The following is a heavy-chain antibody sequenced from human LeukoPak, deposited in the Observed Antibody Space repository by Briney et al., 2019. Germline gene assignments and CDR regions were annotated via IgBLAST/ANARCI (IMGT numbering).Heavy chain of an antibody. D-gene: IGHD6-19*01. V-gene: IGHV3-66*02. Sequence: GGSLRLSCAASGFTVSSNYMSWVRQAPGKGLEWVSVIYSGGSTYYADSVKGRFTISRDNSKNTLYLQMNSLRAEHTAVYYCAHRYIGVAGTVFDYWGQATLVIVSS. CDR1: GFTVSSNY. CDR3: AHRYIGVAGTVFDY. CDR2: IYSGGST. J-gene: IGHJ4*02.